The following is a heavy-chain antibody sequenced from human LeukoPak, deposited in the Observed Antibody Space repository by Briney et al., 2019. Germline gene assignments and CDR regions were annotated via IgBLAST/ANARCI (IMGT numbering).Heavy chain of an antibody. CDR2: ISSGSSNI. CDR1: GFTFSSYR. D-gene: IGHD5-18*01. CDR3: ARDGRGYSYGSRYYYGMDV. J-gene: IGHJ6*02. Sequence: PGGSLRLSCAASGFTFSSYRMNWVRQAPGKGLEWVSSISSGSSNICYVDSVKGRFTISRANAKNQLYLQMNSLRAEDTALCYCARDGRGYSYGSRYYYGMDVWGQGTTVTVSS. V-gene: IGHV3-21*01.